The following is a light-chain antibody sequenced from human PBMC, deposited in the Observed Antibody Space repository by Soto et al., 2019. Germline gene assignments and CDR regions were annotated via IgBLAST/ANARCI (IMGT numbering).Light chain of an antibody. CDR2: EVS. CDR1: SSDVGSYNL. V-gene: IGLV2-23*02. CDR3: CSYAGSSTWV. J-gene: IGLJ3*02. Sequence: QSVLTQPASVSGSPGQSITISCTGTSSDVGSYNLVSWYQQHPGKAPKLMIYEVSKRPSGVSNRFSGSKSGNTASLTISGLQAEDEADYYCCSYAGSSTWVFGGGTQVTV.